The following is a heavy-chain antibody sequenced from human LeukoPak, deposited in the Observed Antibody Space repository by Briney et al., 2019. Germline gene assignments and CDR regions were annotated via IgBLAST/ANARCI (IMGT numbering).Heavy chain of an antibody. V-gene: IGHV3-23*01. CDR2: IGNTGGST. Sequence: GGSLRLSCAASGFSFNTYAMSWVRQAPGKGLEWVSAIGNTGGSTYYADSVKGRFTISRDKSKNTLSLQMNSLRAEDTAVYYCAQQVGYCSSGSCYFTYWGQGTLVTVSS. CDR1: GFSFNTYA. D-gene: IGHD2-15*01. J-gene: IGHJ1*01. CDR3: AQQVGYCSSGSCYFTY.